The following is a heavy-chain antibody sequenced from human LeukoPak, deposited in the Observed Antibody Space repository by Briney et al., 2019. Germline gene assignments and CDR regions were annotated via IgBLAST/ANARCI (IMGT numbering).Heavy chain of an antibody. V-gene: IGHV4-34*01. CDR2: INHSGST. Sequence: PSETLSLTCAVYGGSFSGYYWSWIRQPPGKGLEWIGEINHSGSTNYNPSLKSRVTISVDTSKNQFSLKLSSVTAADTAVYYCARHQRGYCTSTSCYEFDNWGQGTLVTVPS. D-gene: IGHD2-2*01. J-gene: IGHJ4*02. CDR3: ARHQRGYCTSTSCYEFDN. CDR1: GGSFSGYY.